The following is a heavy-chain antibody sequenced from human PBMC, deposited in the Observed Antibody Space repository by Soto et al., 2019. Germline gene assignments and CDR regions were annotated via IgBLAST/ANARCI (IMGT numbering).Heavy chain of an antibody. CDR1: GFTFSSYS. CDR2: ISSSSSTL. V-gene: IGHV3-48*01. CDR3: ARERGYSGYDSGWFDP. Sequence: GGSLRLSCAASGFTFSSYSMNWVRQAPGKGLEWVSYISSSSSTLYYADSVKGRFTISRDNAKNSLYLQMNSLRAEDTAVYYCARERGYSGYDSGWFDPWGQGTLGTVSS. J-gene: IGHJ5*02. D-gene: IGHD5-12*01.